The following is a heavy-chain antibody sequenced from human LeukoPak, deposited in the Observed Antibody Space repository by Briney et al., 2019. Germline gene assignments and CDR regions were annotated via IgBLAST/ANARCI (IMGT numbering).Heavy chain of an antibody. D-gene: IGHD3-10*01. CDR2: IFYSGNI. J-gene: IGHJ5*02. Sequence: PSDTLSLTCEVSGYSIDSDNWWGWIRQPPGKGLEWIGYIFYSGNIYYNPSLKSRVTMSIDTFKNHFSLNLSSVTAVDTAVYYCARAYGSLLSDFFDLWGQGTLVTVSS. V-gene: IGHV4-28*05. CDR1: GYSIDSDNW. CDR3: ARAYGSLLSDFFDL.